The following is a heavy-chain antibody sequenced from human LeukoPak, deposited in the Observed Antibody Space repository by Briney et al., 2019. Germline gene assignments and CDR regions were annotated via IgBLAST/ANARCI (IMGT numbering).Heavy chain of an antibody. CDR2: IYYSGST. CDR1: GGSISSYY. V-gene: IGHV4-59*01. Sequence: SETLSFTCTVSGGSISSYYWSWIRQPPGKGLEWIGYIYYSGSTNYNPSLKSRVTISVDMSKNQFSLKPSSVTAADTAVYYCARGILSGYSCDYWGQGTLVTVSS. D-gene: IGHD1-26*01. CDR3: ARGILSGYSCDY. J-gene: IGHJ4*02.